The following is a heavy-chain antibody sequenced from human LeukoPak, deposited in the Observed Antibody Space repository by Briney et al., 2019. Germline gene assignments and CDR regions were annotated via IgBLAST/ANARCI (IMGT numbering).Heavy chain of an antibody. D-gene: IGHD3-3*01. CDR1: GFTFSSYG. CDR3: ARVSPLYYDFWSGYYPYYGMDV. J-gene: IGHJ6*02. CDR2: ISYDGSNK. V-gene: IGHV3-30*03. Sequence: GRSLRLSCAASGFTFSSYGMHWVRQAPGKGLEWVAVISYDGSNKYYAGSVKGRFTISRDNAKNSLYLQMNSLRAEDTAVYYCARVSPLYYDFWSGYYPYYGMDVWGQGTTVTVSS.